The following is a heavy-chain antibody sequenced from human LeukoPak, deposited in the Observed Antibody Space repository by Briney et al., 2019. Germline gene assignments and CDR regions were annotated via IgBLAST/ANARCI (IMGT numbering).Heavy chain of an antibody. CDR3: ARDSGTTGEVKFDP. CDR1: GGPITTYY. V-gene: IGHV4-4*07. J-gene: IGHJ5*02. CDR2: ISGSGVI. D-gene: IGHD3-10*01. Sequence: PSETLSLNCTVSGGPITTYYLSWLRQSAGMGLEWIGRISGSGVITYNPSLKSRVILSLDTSNNHFSLKLISVTAADTAVYYCARDSGTTGEVKFDPWGQGMLVTVSS.